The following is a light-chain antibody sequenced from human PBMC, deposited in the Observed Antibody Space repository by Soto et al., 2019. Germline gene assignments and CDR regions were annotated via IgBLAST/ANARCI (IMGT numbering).Light chain of an antibody. Sequence: QSVLTQPPSVSAAPRQTITIPCSGSSSNVGDGYVSWYQQLPGKAPRLLIFDNYKRPSGIPDRFSGSNSGTSATLAITGLQTGDAADYYCATWDFSLHVLVFGGGTKVTVL. V-gene: IGLV1-51*01. CDR1: SSNVGDGY. CDR2: DNY. CDR3: ATWDFSLHVLV. J-gene: IGLJ2*01.